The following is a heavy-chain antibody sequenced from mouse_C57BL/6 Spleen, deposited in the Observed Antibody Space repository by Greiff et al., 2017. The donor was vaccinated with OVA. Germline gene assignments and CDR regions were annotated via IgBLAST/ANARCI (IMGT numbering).Heavy chain of an antibody. D-gene: IGHD5-1*01. CDR1: GYTFTSYG. CDR3: AREGQYPFAY. Sequence: VQLQQSGAELARPGASVKLSCKASGYTFTSYGISWVKQRTGQGLEWIGEIYPRSGNTYYNEKFKGKATLTADKSSSPAYMELRSLTSEDSAVYFCAREGQYPFAYWGQGTLVTVSA. V-gene: IGHV1-81*01. J-gene: IGHJ3*01. CDR2: IYPRSGNT.